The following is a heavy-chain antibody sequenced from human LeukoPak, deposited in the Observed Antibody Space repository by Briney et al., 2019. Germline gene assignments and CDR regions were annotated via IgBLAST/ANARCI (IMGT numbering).Heavy chain of an antibody. V-gene: IGHV4-34*09. CDR1: GGSFSGYY. J-gene: IGHJ5*02. Sequence: SETLSLTCAVYGGSFSGYYWSWIRQPPGKGLEWIGYIYYSGSTYYNPSLKSRVTISVDTSKNQFSLKLSSVTAADTAVYYCARQLSIVVVPAAANWFDHWGQGTLVTVSS. CDR3: ARQLSIVVVPAAANWFDH. CDR2: IYYSGST. D-gene: IGHD2-2*01.